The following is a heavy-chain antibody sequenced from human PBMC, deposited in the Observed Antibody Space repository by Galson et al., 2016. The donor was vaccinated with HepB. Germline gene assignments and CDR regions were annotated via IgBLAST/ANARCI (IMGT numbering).Heavy chain of an antibody. D-gene: IGHD2-15*01. CDR3: ARGNTCSGGACYLDY. J-gene: IGHJ4*02. Sequence: SLRLSCAASGFTFSRHGMHWVRQAPGKGLEWVAVTWDDGSNKYYADSVKGRFTISRDNYKNTLYLQMNSLRAEDTAVYYCARGNTCSGGACYLDYWGQGTLVTVS. V-gene: IGHV3-33*01. CDR2: TWDDGSNK. CDR1: GFTFSRHG.